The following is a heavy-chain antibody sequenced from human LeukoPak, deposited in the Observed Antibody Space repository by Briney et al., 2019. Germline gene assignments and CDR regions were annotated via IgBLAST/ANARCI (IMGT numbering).Heavy chain of an antibody. CDR2: ISGSGGST. J-gene: IGHJ1*01. D-gene: IGHD3-22*01. CDR1: GFTFSSYA. Sequence: GGSLRLSRAASGFTFSSYAMSWVRQAPGKGLEWVSAISGSGGSTYYADSVKGRFTISRDNSKNTLYLQMNSLSAEDTAGYYCVGTRYYDDRSGAYYGYFQHWGQGTLVTVSS. V-gene: IGHV3-23*01. CDR3: VGTRYYDDRSGAYYGYFQH.